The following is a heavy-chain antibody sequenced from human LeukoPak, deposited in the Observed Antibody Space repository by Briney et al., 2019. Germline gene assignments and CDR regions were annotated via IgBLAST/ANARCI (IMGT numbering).Heavy chain of an antibody. CDR2: INPNSGGT. V-gene: IGHV1-2*02. Sequence: ASVKVSCKASGYTFTGYYMHWVRQAPGQGLEWMGWINPNSGGTNYAQKFQGRVTMTRDTSISTAYMELSRLRSDDTAVYYCARAGYDFWSGYSEFDYWGQGTWSPSPQ. D-gene: IGHD3-3*01. CDR3: ARAGYDFWSGYSEFDY. J-gene: IGHJ4*02. CDR1: GYTFTGYY.